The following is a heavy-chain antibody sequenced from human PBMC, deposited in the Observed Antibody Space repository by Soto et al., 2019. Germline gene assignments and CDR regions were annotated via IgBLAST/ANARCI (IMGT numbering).Heavy chain of an antibody. J-gene: IGHJ4*02. CDR1: GGTFSSYA. CDR2: ISAYNGTT. CDR3: ARDRSGYDSSFDY. D-gene: IGHD5-12*01. Sequence: ASVKVSCKASGGTFSSYAISWVRQAPGQGLEWMGWISAYNGTTNYAQKLQGRVTMTTDTSTSTAYMELRSLRSDDTAVYYCARDRSGYDSSFDYWGQGTLVTVSS. V-gene: IGHV1-18*01.